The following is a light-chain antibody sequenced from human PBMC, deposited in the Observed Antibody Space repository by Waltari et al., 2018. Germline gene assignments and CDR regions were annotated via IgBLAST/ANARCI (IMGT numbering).Light chain of an antibody. J-gene: IGLJ2*01. CDR1: SSDVGGYNY. V-gene: IGLV2-14*01. Sequence: QSALTQPASVSGSPGQSITIPCTGTSSDVGGYNYVPWYQQHPGKAPKLMIYDVSNRPSGVSNRFSGSKSGNTASLTISGLQAEDEADYYCSSYTSSSTPVFGGGTKLTVL. CDR2: DVS. CDR3: SSYTSSSTPV.